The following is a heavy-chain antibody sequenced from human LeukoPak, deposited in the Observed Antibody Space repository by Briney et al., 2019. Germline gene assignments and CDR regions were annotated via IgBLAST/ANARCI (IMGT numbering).Heavy chain of an antibody. J-gene: IGHJ4*02. D-gene: IGHD3-22*01. CDR2: IKSKTDGGTT. CDR3: ARGRYDSSGYYSIFDY. V-gene: IGHV3-15*01. CDR1: GFTFSNAW. Sequence: GGSLRLSCAASGFTFSNAWMSWVRQAPGKGLEWVGRIKSKTDGGTTDYAAPVKGRFTISRDNAKKSLYLQMNSLRAEDTAVYYCARGRYDSSGYYSIFDYWGQGTLVTVSS.